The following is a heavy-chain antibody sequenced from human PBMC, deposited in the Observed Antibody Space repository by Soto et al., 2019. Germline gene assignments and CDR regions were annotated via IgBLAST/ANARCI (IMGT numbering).Heavy chain of an antibody. CDR3: AKEGLERLFNFDY. D-gene: IGHD1-1*01. Sequence: PGGSLRLSCEAPGFTFSSYAMSWVRQAPGKGLEWVSGISGSGDDAYSADSVKGRFTISRDNSKNTLYLQMNSLRAEDTAVYYCAKEGLERLFNFDYWGQGTLVTVSS. V-gene: IGHV3-23*01. CDR1: GFTFSSYA. J-gene: IGHJ4*02. CDR2: ISGSGDDA.